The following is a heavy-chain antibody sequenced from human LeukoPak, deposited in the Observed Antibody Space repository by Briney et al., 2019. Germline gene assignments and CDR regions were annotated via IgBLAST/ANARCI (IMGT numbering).Heavy chain of an antibody. CDR3: ARLVLVAGYNWFDP. CDR1: GGSISSYY. Sequence: SETLSLTCTVSGGSISSYYWSWIRQPAGKGLEWIGRIYTSGSTNYNPSLKSRVTMSVDTSKNQFSLKLSSVTAADTAVYYCARLVLVAGYNWFDPWGQGTLVTVSS. V-gene: IGHV4-4*07. D-gene: IGHD6-19*01. J-gene: IGHJ5*02. CDR2: IYTSGST.